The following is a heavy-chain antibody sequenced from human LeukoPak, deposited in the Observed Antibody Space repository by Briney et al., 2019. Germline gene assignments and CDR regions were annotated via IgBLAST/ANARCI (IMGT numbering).Heavy chain of an antibody. V-gene: IGHV4-59*08. CDR2: IYYSGST. D-gene: IGHD3-10*01. CDR1: GGSISGYY. J-gene: IGHJ3*02. Sequence: SETLSLTCTVSGGSISGYYWSWLRQPPGMGLEWIGHIYYSGSTNYNPSLESRVTISVDTSKNQFSLKLSSVTAADTAVYYCARHGYYHGQFDIWGQGTMVTVSS. CDR3: ARHGYYHGQFDI.